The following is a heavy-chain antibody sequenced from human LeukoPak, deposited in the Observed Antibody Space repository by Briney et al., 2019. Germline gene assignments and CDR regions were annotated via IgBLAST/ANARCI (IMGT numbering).Heavy chain of an antibody. Sequence: ASVKVSCKASGYTFTSYGINWVRQAPGQGLEWVGWMNPNSGNTGSAQKVQGRITITMNTSISTAYMELSSLRSEDTAVYYCARIYYRRSDYHYYYMDVWGAGTTVTVSS. D-gene: IGHD3-10*01. CDR2: MNPNSGNT. J-gene: IGHJ6*03. CDR1: GYTFTSYG. V-gene: IGHV1-8*01. CDR3: ARIYYRRSDYHYYYMDV.